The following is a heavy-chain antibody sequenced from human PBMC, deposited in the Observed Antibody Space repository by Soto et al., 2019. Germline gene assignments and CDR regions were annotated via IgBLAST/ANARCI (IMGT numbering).Heavy chain of an antibody. Sequence: GESLKISCKGSGYSFTNYWIAWVRQMPGQGLEWMGIIYPGDSDTRYRPSFQGQVTISADKSISTAYLQWSSLKASDTAMYYCARADSGYVGYFDYWGRGTLVTVSS. CDR3: ARADSGYVGYFDY. CDR1: GYSFTNYW. V-gene: IGHV5-51*01. CDR2: IYPGDSDT. D-gene: IGHD5-12*01. J-gene: IGHJ4*02.